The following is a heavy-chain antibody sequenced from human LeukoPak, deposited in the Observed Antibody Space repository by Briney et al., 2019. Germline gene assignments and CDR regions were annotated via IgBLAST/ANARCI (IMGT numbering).Heavy chain of an antibody. J-gene: IGHJ3*02. D-gene: IGHD2/OR15-2a*01. V-gene: IGHV4-4*02. Sequence: SETLSLTCAVSGGSISSDNWWSWIRQPPGKGLEWIGEVLRSGSTNYNPSLKSRVTMSIDKSKNQFSLKLSSVPAADTAIYYCARHLNNGFDIWGRGTMVTVSS. CDR2: VLRSGST. CDR1: GGSISSDNW. CDR3: ARHLNNGFDI.